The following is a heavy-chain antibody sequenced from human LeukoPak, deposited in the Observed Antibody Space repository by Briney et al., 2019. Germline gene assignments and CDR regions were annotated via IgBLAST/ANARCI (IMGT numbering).Heavy chain of an antibody. CDR1: GFTFSSYG. D-gene: IGHD6-25*01. J-gene: IGHJ4*02. Sequence: GGSLRLSCAASGFTFSSYGMHWVRQAPGKGLEWVAVIWYDGSNKYYADSVKGRFTISRDNSKNTLYLQMNSLRAEDTAVYYCARVPLARRGVDYFDYWGQGTLVTVSS. CDR3: ARVPLARRGVDYFDY. CDR2: IWYDGSNK. V-gene: IGHV3-33*01.